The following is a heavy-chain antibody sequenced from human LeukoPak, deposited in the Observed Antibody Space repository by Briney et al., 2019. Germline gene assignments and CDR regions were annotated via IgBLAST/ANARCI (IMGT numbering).Heavy chain of an antibody. V-gene: IGHV4-39*07. CDR2: IYYSGST. CDR3: ARVTRPHYYDSSGYYY. Sequence: SETLSLTCTVSGGSISSSSYYWGWIRQPPGKGLEWIGSIYYSGSTYYNPSLKSRVTISVDTSKNQFSLKLSSVTAADTAVYYCARVTRPHYYDSSGYYYWGQGTLVTVSS. CDR1: GGSISSSSYY. D-gene: IGHD3-22*01. J-gene: IGHJ4*02.